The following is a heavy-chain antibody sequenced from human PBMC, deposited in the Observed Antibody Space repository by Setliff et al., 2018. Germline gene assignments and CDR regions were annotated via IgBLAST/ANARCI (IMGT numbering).Heavy chain of an antibody. CDR1: GYTFTGYY. CDR3: AREGIAAAGLDY. J-gene: IGHJ4*02. D-gene: IGHD6-13*01. Sequence: ASVKVSCKASGYTFTGYYMHWVRQAPGQGLEWMGWINPKTGDTLYAPKSQGRVTMTRDTSISTAYMELSSLRSDDTAVYYCAREGIAAAGLDYWGQGTLVTVSS. V-gene: IGHV1-2*02. CDR2: INPKTGDT.